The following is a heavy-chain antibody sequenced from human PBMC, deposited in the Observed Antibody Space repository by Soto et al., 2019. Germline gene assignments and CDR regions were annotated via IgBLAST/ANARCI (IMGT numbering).Heavy chain of an antibody. CDR2: INPSGGST. CDR3: ARDLGDYYDSSGYPFDY. Sequence: ASVKVSCKASGYTFTSYYMHWVRQTPGQGLEWMGIINPSGGSTSYAQKFQGRVTMTRDTSTSTVYMELSSLRSEDTAVYYCARDLGDYYDSSGYPFDYWGQGTLVTVSS. J-gene: IGHJ4*02. CDR1: GYTFTSYY. V-gene: IGHV1-46*01. D-gene: IGHD3-22*01.